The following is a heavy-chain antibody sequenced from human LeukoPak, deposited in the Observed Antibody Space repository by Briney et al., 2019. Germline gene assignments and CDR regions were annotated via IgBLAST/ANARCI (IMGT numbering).Heavy chain of an antibody. D-gene: IGHD3-16*01. J-gene: IGHJ4*02. Sequence: ASVKVSCKASGYTFTSYDINWVRQATGQGLEWMGWMNPNSGDSGFAQRFQGRVTLTRNSSISAAYMELSSLRSEDTAVYYCARGKSYGGGYDFWGQGTLVTVSS. CDR3: ARGKSYGGGYDF. CDR1: GYTFTSYD. CDR2: MNPNSGDS. V-gene: IGHV1-8*02.